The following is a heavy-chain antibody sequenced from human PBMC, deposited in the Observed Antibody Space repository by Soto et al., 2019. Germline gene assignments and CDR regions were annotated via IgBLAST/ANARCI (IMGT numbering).Heavy chain of an antibody. Sequence: SGPTLVNPTQTLTLACTFSGFSLSTNGVGVGWIRQPPGKALEWLALIYWDDDERYSPSLKSRLTITMDTSKNQVVLTMTNMDPVDTATYYCAHRIAAPGYFDYWSQGTLVTVSS. J-gene: IGHJ4*02. CDR3: AHRIAAPGYFDY. V-gene: IGHV2-5*02. D-gene: IGHD6-6*01. CDR1: GFSLSTNGVG. CDR2: IYWDDDE.